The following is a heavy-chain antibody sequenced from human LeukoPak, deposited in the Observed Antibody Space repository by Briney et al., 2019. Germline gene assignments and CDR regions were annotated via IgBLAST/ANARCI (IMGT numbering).Heavy chain of an antibody. CDR1: GFSVSSNY. V-gene: IGHV3-53*01. J-gene: IGHJ4*02. Sequence: PGGSLRLSCAASGFSVSSNYMNWVRQAPGKGLDWVSVIYDGGDKHYADSVRGRFIISRDSSTNTLYLQMTSLRAEDTAVYYCARGAVILNLSPFDYWGQGTLVTVSS. CDR2: IYDGGDK. D-gene: IGHD2/OR15-2a*01. CDR3: ARGAVILNLSPFDY.